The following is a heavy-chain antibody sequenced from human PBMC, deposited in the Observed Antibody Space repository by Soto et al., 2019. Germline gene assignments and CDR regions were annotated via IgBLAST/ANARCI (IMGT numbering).Heavy chain of an antibody. CDR3: AVEVEVLRYFDWSYY. Sequence: QVQLVQSGAEVKKPGASVKVSCTASGYTFTSYDINWVRQATGQGLEWLGWMNPNSGNTGYAQKFQGRVTMTRNTSRSTAYMELSSLRSEDTAVYYGAVEVEVLRYFDWSYYWGQGTLVTVSS. CDR2: MNPNSGNT. D-gene: IGHD3-9*01. J-gene: IGHJ4*02. CDR1: GYTFTSYD. V-gene: IGHV1-8*01.